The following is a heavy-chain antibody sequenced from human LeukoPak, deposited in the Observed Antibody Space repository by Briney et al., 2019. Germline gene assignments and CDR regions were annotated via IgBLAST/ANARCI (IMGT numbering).Heavy chain of an antibody. CDR2: IWYDGSNK. V-gene: IGHV3-33*01. Sequence: GSLRLSCAASGFTFSSYGMHWVRQAPGKGLEWVAVIWYDGSNKYYADSVKGRFTISRDNSKNTLYLQMNSLRAEDAAVYYCARAGYYDSSGPASYYYYGMDVWGQGTTVTVSS. CDR3: ARAGYYDSSGPASYYYYGMDV. J-gene: IGHJ6*02. D-gene: IGHD3-22*01. CDR1: GFTFSSYG.